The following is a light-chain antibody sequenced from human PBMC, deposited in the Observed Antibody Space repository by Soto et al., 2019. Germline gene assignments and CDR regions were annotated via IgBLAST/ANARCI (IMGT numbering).Light chain of an antibody. CDR3: QKYNTARWT. CDR1: QSVSGY. V-gene: IGKV3-11*01. CDR2: DGS. J-gene: IGKJ1*01. Sequence: EIVLTQSPATLSLSPGERATLSCRASQSVSGYLAWYQQKPGQAPRLLIYDGSHRAAGIPSRFSGSGSGTDFTLTISCLQSEDFATYYCQKYNTARWTFGQGTKVDIK.